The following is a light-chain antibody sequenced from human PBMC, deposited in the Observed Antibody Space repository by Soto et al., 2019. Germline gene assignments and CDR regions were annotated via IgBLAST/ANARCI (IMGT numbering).Light chain of an antibody. CDR1: QSVSNNY. Sequence: ESVLTQSPGTLSLSPGERATLSCRTSQSVSNNYLAWYQQKPGQAPRLLISGASSRAADIPDRFSGSGSGTDFTLTINRLEPEDFAVYYCQQYSNSITFGQGTRLEI. CDR3: QQYSNSIT. J-gene: IGKJ5*01. CDR2: GAS. V-gene: IGKV3-20*01.